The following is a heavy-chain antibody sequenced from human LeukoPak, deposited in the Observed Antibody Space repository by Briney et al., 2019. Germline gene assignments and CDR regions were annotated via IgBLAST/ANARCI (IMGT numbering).Heavy chain of an antibody. CDR3: ARGVELTGYSDY. CDR1: GFTFISYW. CDR2: ISSSSGYI. V-gene: IGHV3-21*01. J-gene: IGHJ4*02. Sequence: GGSLRLSCAASGFTFISYWLTWVRQAPGKGLEWVSYISSSSGYIYYADSVKGRFTISRDSAKNSLYLQMNSLRAEDTAVYYCARGVELTGYSDYWGRGTLVTVSS. D-gene: IGHD3-9*01.